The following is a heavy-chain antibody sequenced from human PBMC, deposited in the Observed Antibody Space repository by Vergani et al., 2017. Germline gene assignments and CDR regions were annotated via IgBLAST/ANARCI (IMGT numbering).Heavy chain of an antibody. V-gene: IGHV1-8*01. J-gene: IGHJ6*02. CDR3: ARLYYDFWSGYYTGGYYYYGMDV. CDR1: GYTFTSYD. CDR2: MNPNSGNT. D-gene: IGHD3-3*01. Sequence: QVQLVQSGAEVKKPGASVKVSCKASGYTFTSYDINWVRQATGQGLEWMGWMNPNSGNTGYAQKFQGRVTMTRNTSISTAYMELSSLRSEDTAVYYCARLYYDFWSGYYTGGYYYYGMDVWGQGTTVTVSS.